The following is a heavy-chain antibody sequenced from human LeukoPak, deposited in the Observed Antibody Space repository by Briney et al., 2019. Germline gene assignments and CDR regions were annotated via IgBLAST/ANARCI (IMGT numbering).Heavy chain of an antibody. CDR2: ISWDGGST. Sequence: QTGGSLRLSCAASGFPFDDYAMHWVRQAPGKGLEWVYLISWDGGSTYYADSVKGRFTISRDNSKNSLYLQMNSLRAEDTALYYCAKGNREWYYFDYWGQGTLVTVSS. D-gene: IGHD3-3*01. CDR1: GFPFDDYA. V-gene: IGHV3-43D*03. CDR3: AKGNREWYYFDY. J-gene: IGHJ4*02.